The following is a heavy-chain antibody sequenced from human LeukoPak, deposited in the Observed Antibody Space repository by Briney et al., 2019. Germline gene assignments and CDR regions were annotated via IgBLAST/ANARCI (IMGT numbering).Heavy chain of an antibody. CDR1: GGSLSGYY. V-gene: IGHV4-34*01. Sequence: SETLSLTCAVSGGSLSGYYWSWIRQPPGKGLEWIGEINHSGSTNYNPPLKSRVAISVDTSKNQFSLKLSSVTAADTPVYYCASKKSSGLDYWGQGTLVTVSS. CDR3: ASKKSSGLDY. CDR2: INHSGST. D-gene: IGHD3-22*01. J-gene: IGHJ4*02.